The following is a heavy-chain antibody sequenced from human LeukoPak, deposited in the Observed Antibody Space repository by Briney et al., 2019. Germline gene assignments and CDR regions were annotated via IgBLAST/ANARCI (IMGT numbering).Heavy chain of an antibody. CDR3: AQWGEDFDMDV. D-gene: IGHD2-15*01. CDR2: IYTSGST. CDR1: GGSISSGSYY. Sequence: SETLSLTCTVSGGSISSGSYYWSWIRQPAGKGLEWIGRIYTSGSTNYNPSLKSRVTISVDTSKNQFSLKLSSVTAADTAVYYCAQWGEDFDMDVWGEGTTVTVSS. V-gene: IGHV4-61*02. J-gene: IGHJ6*03.